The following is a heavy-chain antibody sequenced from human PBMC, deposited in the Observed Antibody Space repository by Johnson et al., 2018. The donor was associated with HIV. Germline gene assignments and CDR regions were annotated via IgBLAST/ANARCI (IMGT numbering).Heavy chain of an antibody. J-gene: IGHJ3*02. Sequence: QVQLVESGGGVVQPGGSLRLSCAASGFTFSSYAMHWVRQAPGKGLEWVAVISYDGSNKYYADSVKGRFTISRDNSKNTLYLQMNSLRAEDTAVYYCARAGAVGFDVFDIWGQGTMVTVSS. D-gene: IGHD6-19*01. CDR2: ISYDGSNK. CDR3: ARAGAVGFDVFDI. V-gene: IGHV3-30*04. CDR1: GFTFSSYA.